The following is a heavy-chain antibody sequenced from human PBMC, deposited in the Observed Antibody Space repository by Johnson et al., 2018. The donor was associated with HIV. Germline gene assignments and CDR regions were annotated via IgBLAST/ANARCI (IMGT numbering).Heavy chain of an antibody. V-gene: IGHV3-30*14. CDR2: ISYDGSKK. CDR3: ARGAYYDFWSGTSDGAFDI. J-gene: IGHJ3*02. CDR1: GFTFSSYA. Sequence: QVQLMESGGGVVQPGRSLRLSCAASGFTFSSYAMYWVRQAPGKGLEWVAVISYDGSKKYYADSVKGRFTISRDNSKNTLHLQMGSLRAEDMAVYYCARGAYYDFWSGTSDGAFDIWGQGTMVTVSS. D-gene: IGHD3-3*01.